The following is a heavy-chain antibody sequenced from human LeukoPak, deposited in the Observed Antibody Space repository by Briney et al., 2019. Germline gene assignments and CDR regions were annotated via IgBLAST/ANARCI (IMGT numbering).Heavy chain of an antibody. V-gene: IGHV1-2*02. J-gene: IGHJ4*02. CDR1: GYTFTGYY. Sequence: ASVKVSCKASGYTFTGYYMHWVRQAPGQGLEWMGWINPNSGGTNYAQKFQGRVTMTRDTSISTAYMELSRLRSDDTAVYYCARDYESVVPAAILGGVWGQGTLVTVSS. CDR2: INPNSGGT. CDR3: ARDYESVVPAAILGGV. D-gene: IGHD2-2*01.